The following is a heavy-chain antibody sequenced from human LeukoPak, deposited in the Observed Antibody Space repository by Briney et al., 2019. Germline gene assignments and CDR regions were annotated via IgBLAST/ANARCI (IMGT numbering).Heavy chain of an antibody. CDR1: GPSVTGYY. D-gene: IGHD5-18*01. CDR3: APRGDIEHSYGYGKWFDP. V-gene: IGHV4-34*01. CDR2: INHSGST. Sequence: PSQSHSLTCPVYGPSVTGYYSSSISHPPRNGIESTGEINHSGSTNYNASLKSRVTVSVDSSKNQFSLRLSSVTAADTAVYYCAPRGDIEHSYGYGKWFDPWGQGTRVTVSS. J-gene: IGHJ5*02.